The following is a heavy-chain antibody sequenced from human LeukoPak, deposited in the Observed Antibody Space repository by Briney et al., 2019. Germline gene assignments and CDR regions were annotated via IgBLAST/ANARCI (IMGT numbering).Heavy chain of an antibody. CDR1: AFTFSSYG. CDR3: AKSKSGPSYYFDY. CDR2: ISYDGSNK. V-gene: IGHV3-30*18. D-gene: IGHD2-15*01. J-gene: IGHJ4*02. Sequence: GGSLRLSCAASAFTFSSYGMHWVRQAPGKGLEWVAVISYDGSNKYYADSVKGRFTISRDNSKNTPYLQMNSLRAEDTAVYYCAKSKSGPSYYFDYWGQGTLVTVSS.